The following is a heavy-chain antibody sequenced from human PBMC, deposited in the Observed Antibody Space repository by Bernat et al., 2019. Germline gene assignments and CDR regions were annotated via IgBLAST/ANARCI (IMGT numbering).Heavy chain of an antibody. CDR3: AKEGDSRGYFDF. J-gene: IGHJ4*02. Sequence: EVQLLESGGGLVQPGGSLRLSCAASGFTFSSYAMSWVRQAPGKGLEWGSAISGFGDRTYYPDSVQGRFTISRGNSENTLFLQMNSLGAEDTAEYYGAKEGDSRGYFDFWGQGTLVTVSS. CDR1: GFTFSSYA. CDR2: ISGFGDRT. D-gene: IGHD3-22*01. V-gene: IGHV3-23*01.